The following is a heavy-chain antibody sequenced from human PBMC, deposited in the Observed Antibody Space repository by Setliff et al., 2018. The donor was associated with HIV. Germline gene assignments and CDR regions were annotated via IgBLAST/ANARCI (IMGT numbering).Heavy chain of an antibody. CDR1: GYMFIAYG. CDR3: ARDPVSDYYGSGSYHGIDN. D-gene: IGHD3-10*01. CDR2: ISAYNGNT. J-gene: IGHJ4*02. Sequence: ASVKVSCKTSGYMFIAYGMSWVRRAPGQGLEWMGWISAYNGNTNYAQKLQGRVTMTTDTSTSTAYMELRSLRSDDTAVYYCARDPVSDYYGSGSYHGIDNWGQGTLVTVSS. V-gene: IGHV1-18*01.